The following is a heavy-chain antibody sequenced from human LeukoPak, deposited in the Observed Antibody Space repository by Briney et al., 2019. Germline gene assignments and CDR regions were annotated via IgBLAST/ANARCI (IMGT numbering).Heavy chain of an antibody. CDR1: GFTFDDYA. D-gene: IGHD5-18*01. V-gene: IGHV3-9*01. J-gene: IGHJ4*02. Sequence: PGGSLRLSCAASGFTFDDYAMHWVRQAPGKGLEWVSGISWNSGSIGYADSVKGRFTISRDNAKNSLYLQMNSLRAEDTALYYCAKDIGYSYGYRGYLDYWGQGTLVTVSS. CDR3: AKDIGYSYGYRGYLDY. CDR2: ISWNSGSI.